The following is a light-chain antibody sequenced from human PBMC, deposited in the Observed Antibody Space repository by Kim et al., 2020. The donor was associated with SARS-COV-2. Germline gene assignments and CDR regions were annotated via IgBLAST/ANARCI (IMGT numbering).Light chain of an antibody. Sequence: SSELTQDPAVSVALGQTVRITCQGDSLRSYYASWYQQKPGQAPVVVIYGDNNRPSGIPDRFSGSSSGNTASLTITGAQAEDEADYYCNSRDSSGDDLVF. CDR2: GDN. CDR1: SLRSYY. CDR3: NSRDSSGDDLV. J-gene: IGLJ1*01. V-gene: IGLV3-19*01.